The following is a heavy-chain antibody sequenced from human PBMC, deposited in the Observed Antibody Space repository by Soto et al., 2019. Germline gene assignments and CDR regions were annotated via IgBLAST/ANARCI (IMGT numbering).Heavy chain of an antibody. CDR3: ARVKDTEIAAVGVYGMDV. Sequence: ASVKVSCKAPGYTFTGYYMHWVRQAPGQGLEWMGWINPNSGGTNYAQKFQGWVTMTRDTSISTAYMELSRLRSDDTAVYYCARVKDTEIAAVGVYGMDVWGQGTTVTVSS. V-gene: IGHV1-2*04. D-gene: IGHD6-13*01. CDR1: GYTFTGYY. CDR2: INPNSGGT. J-gene: IGHJ6*02.